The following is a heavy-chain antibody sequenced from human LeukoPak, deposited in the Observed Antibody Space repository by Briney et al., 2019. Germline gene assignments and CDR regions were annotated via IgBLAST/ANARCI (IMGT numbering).Heavy chain of an antibody. D-gene: IGHD3-10*01. CDR3: ARGDGERDWFDP. CDR2: INPSGGST. CDR1: GYTFTSYY. Sequence: ASVKVSCKASGYTFTSYYMHWVRQAPGQGLEWMGIINPSGGSTSYAQKFQGRVTMTRDTSISTAYMELSRLRSDDTAVYFCARGDGERDWFDPWGQGTLVTVSS. V-gene: IGHV1-46*01. J-gene: IGHJ5*02.